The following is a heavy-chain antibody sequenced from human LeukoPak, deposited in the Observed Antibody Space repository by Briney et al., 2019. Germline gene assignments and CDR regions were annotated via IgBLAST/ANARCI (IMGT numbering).Heavy chain of an antibody. V-gene: IGHV3-23*01. Sequence: GRSLRLSCAASGFTFSSYGMHWVRQAPGKGLEWVSAISGSGGSTYYADSVKGRFTISRDNSKNTLYLQMNSLRAEDTAVYYCAKPDGYSSGGGGQGTLVTVSS. D-gene: IGHD6-19*01. CDR3: AKPDGYSSGG. J-gene: IGHJ4*02. CDR2: ISGSGGST. CDR1: GFTFSSYG.